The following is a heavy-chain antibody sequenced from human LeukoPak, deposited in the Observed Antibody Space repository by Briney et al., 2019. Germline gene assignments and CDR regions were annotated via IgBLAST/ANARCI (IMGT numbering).Heavy chain of an antibody. D-gene: IGHD3-22*01. CDR1: GFTFSSYS. CDR2: ISSSSSYI. V-gene: IGHV3-21*01. Sequence: GWSLRLSCAASGFTFSSYSMNWVRQAPGKGLEWVSSISSSSSYIYYADSVKGRFTISRDNAKNSLYLQMNSLRAEDTAVYYCARGTYYYDSSGYYYYDYWGQGTLVTVSS. CDR3: ARGTYYYDSSGYYYYDY. J-gene: IGHJ4*02.